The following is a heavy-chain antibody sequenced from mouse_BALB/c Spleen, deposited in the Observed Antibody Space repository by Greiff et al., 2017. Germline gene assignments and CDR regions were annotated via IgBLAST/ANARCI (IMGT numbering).Heavy chain of an antibody. CDR1: GYAFSSYW. CDR2: IYPGDGDT. J-gene: IGHJ3*01. V-gene: IGHV1-80*01. Sequence: QVQLQQSGAELVRPGSSVKISCKASGYAFSSYWMNWVKQRPGQGLEWIGQIYPGDGDTNYNGKFKGKATLTADKSSSTAYMQLSSLTSEDSAVYFCARGEAYYRYFYWGQGTLVTVSA. CDR3: ARGEAYYRYFY. D-gene: IGHD2-14*01.